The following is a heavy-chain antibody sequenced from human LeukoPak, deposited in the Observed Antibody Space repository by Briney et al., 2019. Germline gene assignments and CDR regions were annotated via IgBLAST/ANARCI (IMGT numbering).Heavy chain of an antibody. CDR2: ISSSGSTI. CDR1: GFTFSSYS. J-gene: IGHJ6*02. Sequence: GGSLRLSCAASGFTFSSYSMNWVRQAPGKGLEWVSYISSSGSTIYYADSVKGRFTISRDNAKNSLYLQMNSLRAEDTAVYYCAASTPAVYYYGMDVWGQGTTVTVSS. V-gene: IGHV3-48*04. CDR3: AASTPAVYYYGMDV.